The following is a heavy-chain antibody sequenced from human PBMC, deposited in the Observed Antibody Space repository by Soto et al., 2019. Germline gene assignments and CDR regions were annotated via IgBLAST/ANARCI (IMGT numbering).Heavy chain of an antibody. J-gene: IGHJ5*02. Sequence: SETLSLTCTVSGGSISSYYWSWIRQLPGKGLEWIGYMYNTGSTIYNPSLKSRVTISVDTSKNQFSLKMNSVTAADTAVYYCARGRGYSYGLDPWGQGTLVTVSS. CDR3: ARGRGYSYGLDP. CDR2: MYNTGST. CDR1: GGSISSYY. D-gene: IGHD5-18*01. V-gene: IGHV4-59*08.